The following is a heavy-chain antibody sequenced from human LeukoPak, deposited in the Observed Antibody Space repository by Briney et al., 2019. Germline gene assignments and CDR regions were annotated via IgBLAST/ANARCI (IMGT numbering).Heavy chain of an antibody. V-gene: IGHV4-38-2*01. J-gene: IGHJ5*02. D-gene: IGHD2-2*02. Sequence: SETLSLTCAVSGYSISSGYYWGWIRQPPGKGLEWIGSIYHSGSTYYNPSLKSRVTISVDTPKNQSSLKLSSVTAADTAVYYCARHYCSSTSCYTLGWFDPWGQGTLVTVSS. CDR1: GYSISSGYY. CDR2: IYHSGST. CDR3: ARHYCSSTSCYTLGWFDP.